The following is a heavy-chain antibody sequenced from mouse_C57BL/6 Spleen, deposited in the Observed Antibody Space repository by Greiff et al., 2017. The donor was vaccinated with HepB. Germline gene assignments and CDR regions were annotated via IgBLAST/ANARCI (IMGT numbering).Heavy chain of an antibody. V-gene: IGHV1-52*01. Sequence: QVQLQQPGAELVRPGSSVKLSCKASGYTFTSYWMHWVKQRPMQGLEWIGNIDPSDSETHYNQKFKDKATLTVDKSSSTAYMQLSSLTSEDSAVYYCARRFDYGSSPLYWYFDVWGTGTTVTVSS. CDR2: IDPSDSET. CDR1: GYTFTSYW. J-gene: IGHJ1*03. CDR3: ARRFDYGSSPLYWYFDV. D-gene: IGHD1-1*01.